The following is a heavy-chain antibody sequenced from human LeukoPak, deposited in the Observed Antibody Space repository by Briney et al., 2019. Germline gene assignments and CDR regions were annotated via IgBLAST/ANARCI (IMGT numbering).Heavy chain of an antibody. CDR3: AKDRFISAAVNRGYDY. CDR2: ISGSGSST. V-gene: IGHV3-23*01. D-gene: IGHD6-13*01. J-gene: IGHJ4*02. Sequence: GGSLRLSCTVSGFTVSINSMSWVRQAPGKGLEWVSVISGSGSSTYYADSVKGRFTISRDNSKNTLYLQMNSLKAEDMAIYYCAKDRFISAAVNRGYDYWGQGTLVTVSS. CDR1: GFTVSINS.